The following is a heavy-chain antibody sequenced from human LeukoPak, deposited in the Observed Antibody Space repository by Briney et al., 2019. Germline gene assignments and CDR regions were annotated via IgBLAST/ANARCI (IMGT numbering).Heavy chain of an antibody. CDR3: ATQILLCHYY. V-gene: IGHV4-59*05. D-gene: IGHD2/OR15-2a*01. CDR1: GGSINGDY. CDR2: TFYSGSS. J-gene: IGHJ4*02. Sequence: SETLSLTCTVSGGSINGDYWDWIRQPPGKGLERIGSTFYSGSSYYNPSLKSRVTISVDTSKNQFSLKLSSVTAADTAVYYCATQILLCHYYWGQGTLVTVSS.